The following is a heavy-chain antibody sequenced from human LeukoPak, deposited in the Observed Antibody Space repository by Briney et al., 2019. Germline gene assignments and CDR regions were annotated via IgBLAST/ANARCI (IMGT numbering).Heavy chain of an antibody. V-gene: IGHV3-23*01. J-gene: IGHJ4*02. CDR2: ISGSGGST. D-gene: IGHD6-25*01. CDR1: GFTFSSYA. CDR3: AKTLLAKGYSTGPADY. Sequence: GGSLRLSCAASGFTFSSYAMSWVRQAPGKGLEWVSAISGSGGSTYYADSVKGRFTISRDNSKNTLYLQMNSLRAEDTAVYYCAKTLLAKGYSTGPADYWGQGTLVTVSS.